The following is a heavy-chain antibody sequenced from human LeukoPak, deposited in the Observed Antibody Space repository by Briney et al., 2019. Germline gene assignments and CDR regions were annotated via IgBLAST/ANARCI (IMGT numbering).Heavy chain of an antibody. CDR2: INSDESTT. Sequence: GGSLRLSCAASGFTFSSSWMHWVRQAPGKGLVWVSRINSDESTTTYADSVKGRFTISRDNAKNTLYLQMNSLRAEDTAVYYCARGNTLRYYDYWGQGTLVTVSS. J-gene: IGHJ4*02. CDR3: ARGNTLRYYDY. V-gene: IGHV3-74*01. D-gene: IGHD3-9*01. CDR1: GFTFSSSW.